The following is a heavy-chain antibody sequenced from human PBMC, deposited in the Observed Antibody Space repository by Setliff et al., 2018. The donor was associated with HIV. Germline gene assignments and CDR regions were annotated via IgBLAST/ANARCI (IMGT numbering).Heavy chain of an antibody. CDR3: ARAYYDSVWGSHRYRFYYFDY. J-gene: IGHJ4*02. Sequence: RASVKVSCKTSGGTFSTYVISWVRQAPGQGLEWMGGIITIFGTPNYAQKFQDRVTITADESTTTVYMELSSLRSEDTAVYYCARAYYDSVWGSHRYRFYYFDYWGQGSLVTVSS. CDR2: IITIFGTP. D-gene: IGHD3-16*02. CDR1: GGTFSTYV. V-gene: IGHV1-69*13.